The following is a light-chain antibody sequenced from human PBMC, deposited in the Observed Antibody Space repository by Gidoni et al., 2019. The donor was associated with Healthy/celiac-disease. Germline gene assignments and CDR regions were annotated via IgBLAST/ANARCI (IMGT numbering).Light chain of an antibody. CDR2: DAS. Sequence: DIQMTPSPSSLSASVGDRVTITCQASQDISNYLNWYQQKPGKAPKLLIYDASQLETGVPSRCSGSGSGTDFTFTISSLQPEDMATYYCQQYDNRPFTFGPGTKVDIK. J-gene: IGKJ3*01. CDR1: QDISNY. CDR3: QQYDNRPFT. V-gene: IGKV1-33*01.